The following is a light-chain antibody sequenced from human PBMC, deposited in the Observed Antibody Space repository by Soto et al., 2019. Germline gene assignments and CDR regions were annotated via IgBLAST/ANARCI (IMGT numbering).Light chain of an antibody. CDR1: SSDIGTCNY. CDR3: CTYTTVNPVV. CDR2: EVS. Sequence: QSALTQPASVSGSPGQSITISCTGTSSDIGTCNYVSWFQHHPGKAPKLIIFEVSNRPSGISDRFSGVKSANTTYLTISGVQPDDEAAYHCCTYTTVNPVVFGGGTKLTVL. V-gene: IGLV2-14*01. J-gene: IGLJ2*01.